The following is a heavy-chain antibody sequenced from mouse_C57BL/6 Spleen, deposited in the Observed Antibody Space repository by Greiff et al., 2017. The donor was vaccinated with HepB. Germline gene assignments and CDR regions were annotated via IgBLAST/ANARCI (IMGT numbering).Heavy chain of an antibody. D-gene: IGHD1-1*01. Sequence: QVQLQQPGAELVRPGSSVKLSCKASGYTFTSYWMHWVKQRPIQGLEWIGNIDPSDSETHYNQKFKDKATLTVDKSSSTAYMQLSSLTSEDSAVYYGARSYYYGSSYEFDYWGQGTTLTVSS. CDR2: IDPSDSET. V-gene: IGHV1-52*01. CDR1: GYTFTSYW. CDR3: ARSYYYGSSYEFDY. J-gene: IGHJ2*01.